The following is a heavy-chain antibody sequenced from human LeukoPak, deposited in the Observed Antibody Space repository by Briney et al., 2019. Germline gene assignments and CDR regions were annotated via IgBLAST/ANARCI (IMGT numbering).Heavy chain of an antibody. Sequence: PGGSLRLSCAASGFTFSSYSMNWVRQAPGKGLEWVSYISSSSSTIYYADSVKGRFTISRDNAKNSLYLQMNSLRAEDTAVYYCARGRSSSPSAFDYWGQGTLVTVSS. D-gene: IGHD6-6*01. CDR3: ARGRSSSPSAFDY. J-gene: IGHJ4*02. CDR1: GFTFSSYS. CDR2: ISSSSSTI. V-gene: IGHV3-48*04.